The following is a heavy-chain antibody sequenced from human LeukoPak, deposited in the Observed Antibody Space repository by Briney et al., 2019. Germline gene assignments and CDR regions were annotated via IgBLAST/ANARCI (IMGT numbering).Heavy chain of an antibody. CDR2: IWYDGSNK. CDR1: GFTFSSYG. J-gene: IGHJ4*02. CDR3: ARDDYGTTDY. D-gene: IGHD4-17*01. V-gene: IGHV3-33*01. Sequence: GRSLRLSCAASGFTFSSYGMHWVRQAPGKGLEWVAVIWYDGSNKYYADSVKGRFTISRDNSKNTLYLQMNSLRAEDTVVYYCARDDYGTTDYWGQGTLVTVSS.